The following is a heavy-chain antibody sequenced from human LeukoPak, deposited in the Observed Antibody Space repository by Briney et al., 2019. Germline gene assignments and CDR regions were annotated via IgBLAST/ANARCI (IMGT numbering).Heavy chain of an antibody. J-gene: IGHJ4*02. D-gene: IGHD2-15*01. CDR1: GGSISSSSYY. V-gene: IGHV4-39*01. Sequence: PSEALSLTCTVSGGSISSSSYYWGWHRQPPGKGLGWVGSSYYSGSNYYNPSLKSLVTISVDTSKNQYSLKLSSVTAADTAVYYCARSAAYFDCWGQGTLVTVSS. CDR3: ARSAAYFDC. CDR2: SYYSGSN.